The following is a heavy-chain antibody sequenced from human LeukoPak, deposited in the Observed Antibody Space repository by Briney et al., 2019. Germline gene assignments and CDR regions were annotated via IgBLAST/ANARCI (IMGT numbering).Heavy chain of an antibody. V-gene: IGHV1-69*06. CDR3: ARDHGYSGYGPAPSGY. J-gene: IGHJ4*02. Sequence: GASVKVSCKASGGTFSSYAISWVRQAPGQGLEWMGGIIPIFGTANYAQKFQGRVTITAGKSTSTAYMELSSLRSEDTAVYYCARDHGYSGYGPAPSGYWGQGTLVTVSS. CDR1: GGTFSSYA. CDR2: IIPIFGTA. D-gene: IGHD5-12*01.